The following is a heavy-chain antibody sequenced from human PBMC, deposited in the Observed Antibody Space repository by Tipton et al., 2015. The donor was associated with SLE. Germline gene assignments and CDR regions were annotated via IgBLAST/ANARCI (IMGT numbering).Heavy chain of an antibody. J-gene: IGHJ4*02. V-gene: IGHV4-31*03. CDR3: ASGSSYYVY. D-gene: IGHD1-26*01. CDR1: GGSISSGGYY. CDR2: IYYSGST. Sequence: TLSLTCSVSGGSISSGGYYWSWIRQHPGKGLEWIGYIYYSGSTNYNPAPKSRVTISVDTSKNQFSLNVSSVTAADTAVYYCASGSSYYVYWGRGTLVTVSS.